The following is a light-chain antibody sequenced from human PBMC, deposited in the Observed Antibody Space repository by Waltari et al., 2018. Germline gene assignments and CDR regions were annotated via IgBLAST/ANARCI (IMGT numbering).Light chain of an antibody. V-gene: IGKV1-39*01. Sequence: DIQMTQSPSALSASVGGRLPITCRASHIISPYLNWCQHKPGKAPKLLIYAASSLQSGVPSRFSGTGSGTDFTLTIRSLQPEDFATYYCQQSYSTPPLTFGGGTKVEIK. CDR3: QQSYSTPPLT. CDR2: AAS. J-gene: IGKJ4*01. CDR1: HIISPY.